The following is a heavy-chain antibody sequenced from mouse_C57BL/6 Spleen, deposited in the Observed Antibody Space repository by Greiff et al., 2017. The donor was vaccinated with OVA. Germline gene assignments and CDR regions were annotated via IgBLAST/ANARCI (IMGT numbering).Heavy chain of an antibody. Sequence: EVKLQESGPGLVKPSQSLSLTCSVTGYSITSGYYWNWIRQFPGNKLEWMGYISYDGSNNYNPSLKNRISITRDTSKNQFFLKLNSVTTEDTATYYCARDDSSGGAYWGQGTLVTVSA. CDR2: ISYDGSN. CDR3: ARDDSSGGAY. D-gene: IGHD3-2*02. J-gene: IGHJ3*01. CDR1: GYSITSGYY. V-gene: IGHV3-6*01.